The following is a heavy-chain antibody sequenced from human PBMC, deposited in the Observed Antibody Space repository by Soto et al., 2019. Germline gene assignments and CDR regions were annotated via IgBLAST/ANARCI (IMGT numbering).Heavy chain of an antibody. CDR3: ARSVGPTDY. V-gene: IGHV3-30-3*01. J-gene: IGHJ4*02. CDR1: GFTFSSYA. Sequence: QVQLVESGGGVVQPGRSLRLSCAASGFTFSSYAMHWVRHAPGKGLEWVAVISYDGSNKYYADSVKGRFTISRDNSKNTLYLQMNSLRAEDTAVYYCARSVGPTDYWGQGTLVTVSS. CDR2: ISYDGSNK. D-gene: IGHD1-26*01.